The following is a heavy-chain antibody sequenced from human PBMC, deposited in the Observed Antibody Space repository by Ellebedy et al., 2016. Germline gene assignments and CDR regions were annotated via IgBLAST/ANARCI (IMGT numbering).Heavy chain of an antibody. Sequence: GESLKISCAASGFTFSCCGMHWVRQAPGKGLEWVAVIWYDGSDKYYADSVKGRFTISRDNSKNTLYLQMNSLRAEDTAVYYCAKDFGGPDSGYDFGVEEWGQGTLVTVSS. J-gene: IGHJ4*02. CDR3: AKDFGGPDSGYDFGVEE. D-gene: IGHD5-12*01. V-gene: IGHV3-30*02. CDR1: GFTFSCCG. CDR2: IWYDGSDK.